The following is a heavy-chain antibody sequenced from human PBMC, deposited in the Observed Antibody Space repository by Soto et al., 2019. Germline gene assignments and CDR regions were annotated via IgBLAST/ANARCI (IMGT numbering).Heavy chain of an antibody. D-gene: IGHD2-2*02. Sequence: LGESLKISCKGSGYSFTSYWIGWVRQMPGKGLEWMGIIYPGDSDTRYSPSFQGQVTISADKSISTAYLQWSSLKASDTAMYYCARVDIVVVPAAILGLNWFDPWGQGTLVTVSS. V-gene: IGHV5-51*01. CDR2: IYPGDSDT. J-gene: IGHJ5*02. CDR3: ARVDIVVVPAAILGLNWFDP. CDR1: GYSFTSYW.